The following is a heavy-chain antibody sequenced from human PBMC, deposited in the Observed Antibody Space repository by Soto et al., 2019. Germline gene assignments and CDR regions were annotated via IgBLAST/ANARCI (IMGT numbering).Heavy chain of an antibody. CDR1: GFTFSRYA. V-gene: IGHV3-23*01. CDR3: AKDRVAVALNWFDP. D-gene: IGHD6-19*01. Sequence: GGSLRLSWSASGFTFSRYAMSWVRQAAWKGLKWVSAISVSGGSTYYADSVKGRFTISRDNSKNTLYLQMNSLRAEDTAVYYCAKDRVAVALNWFDPCGQGTLVTGSS. CDR2: ISVSGGST. J-gene: IGHJ5*02.